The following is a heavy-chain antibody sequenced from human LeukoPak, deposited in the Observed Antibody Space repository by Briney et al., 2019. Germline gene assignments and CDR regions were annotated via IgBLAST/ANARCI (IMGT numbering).Heavy chain of an antibody. Sequence: ASVKVSCKASGYTFTGYYMHWVRQAPGQGLEWMGRINPNSGGTNYAQKFQGRVTMTRDTSISTAYIELSRLRSDDTAVYYCARLYYYDSSGYSHGEYYYYYMDVWGKGTTVTVSS. V-gene: IGHV1-2*06. CDR2: INPNSGGT. J-gene: IGHJ6*03. D-gene: IGHD3-22*01. CDR1: GYTFTGYY. CDR3: ARLYYYDSSGYSHGEYYYYYMDV.